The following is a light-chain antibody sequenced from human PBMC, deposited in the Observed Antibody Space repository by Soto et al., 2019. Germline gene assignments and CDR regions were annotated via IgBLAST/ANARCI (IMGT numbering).Light chain of an antibody. CDR3: CSRL. Sequence: QSVSVSGSPGQSITISCTGTSSDPATYNLVSWYQQRPGKAPQLIIYEVAKRPSGVPARFSGSQSGDTASLTISGLQAEDEADYYCCSRLFGGGTKVTVL. J-gene: IGLJ2*01. CDR2: EVA. V-gene: IGLV2-23*02. CDR1: SSDPATYNL.